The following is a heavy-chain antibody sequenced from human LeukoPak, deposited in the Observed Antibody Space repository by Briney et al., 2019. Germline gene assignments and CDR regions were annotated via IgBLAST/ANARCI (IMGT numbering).Heavy chain of an antibody. CDR3: ARSRDWYADY. D-gene: IGHD3-9*01. CDR2: ISSSSSYI. J-gene: IGHJ4*02. Sequence: GGSLRLSCAASGFIFSSYNMNWVRQAPGKGLEWVSSISSSSSYIYYADSVKGRFTISRDNAENSLFLQMNSLRAEDTAVYYCARSRDWYADYWGQGSLVTVS. CDR1: GFIFSSYN. V-gene: IGHV3-21*01.